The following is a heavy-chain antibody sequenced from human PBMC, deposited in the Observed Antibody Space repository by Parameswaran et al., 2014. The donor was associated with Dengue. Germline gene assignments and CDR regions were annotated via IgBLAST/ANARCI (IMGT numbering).Heavy chain of an antibody. CDR3: TTVGYCSSTSCAQLGYCSGGSCYT. CDR2: IKSKTDGGTT. D-gene: IGHD2-15*01. V-gene: IGHV3-15*01. J-gene: IGHJ4*02. Sequence: VRQAPGRGWEWVGRIKSKTDGGTTDYAATVKGRFTISRDDSKNTLYLQMNSLKIEDTAVYYCTTVGYCSSTSCAQLGYCSGGSCYTWGQGTLVTVSS.